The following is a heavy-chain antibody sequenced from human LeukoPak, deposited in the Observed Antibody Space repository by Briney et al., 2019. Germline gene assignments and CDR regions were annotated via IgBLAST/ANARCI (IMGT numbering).Heavy chain of an antibody. D-gene: IGHD3-10*01. V-gene: IGHV3-48*04. CDR2: ISSSSSTI. CDR3: ARDWKSNLGMKRYYYDSGSPVPSPRPDY. CDR1: GFTFSSYS. Sequence: PGGSLRLSCAASGFTFSSYSMNWVRQAPGKGLEWVSYISSSSSTIYYADSVKGRFTISRDNAKNSLYLQMNSLRAEDTAVYYCARDWKSNLGMKRYYYDSGSPVPSPRPDYWGQGTLVTVSS. J-gene: IGHJ4*02.